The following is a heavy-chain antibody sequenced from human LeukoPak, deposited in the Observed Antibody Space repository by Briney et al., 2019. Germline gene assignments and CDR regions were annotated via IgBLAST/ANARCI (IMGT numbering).Heavy chain of an antibody. V-gene: IGHV3-7*01. CDR1: GFMFSTYW. Sequence: PGGSLRLSCAASGFMFSTYWMTWVRQAPGEGLEWVANIKSDGSETYYVDPVRGRFTISRDNAKNLLYLQMNSLRGEDTAVYYCGRFGYEAAVDLWGQGTLVTVSS. CDR3: GRFGYEAAVDL. D-gene: IGHD6-13*01. CDR2: IKSDGSET. J-gene: IGHJ4*02.